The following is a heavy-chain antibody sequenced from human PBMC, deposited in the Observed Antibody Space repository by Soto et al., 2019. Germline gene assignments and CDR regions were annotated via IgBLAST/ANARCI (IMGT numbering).Heavy chain of an antibody. J-gene: IGHJ6*02. V-gene: IGHV1-69*13. CDR1: GGTFSSYA. CDR3: ARAGVLDYDFWSGYSAAPGGHDYYGMDV. D-gene: IGHD3-3*01. CDR2: IIPIFGTA. Sequence: EEKKRRASVKVSCKASGGTFSSYAISWVRQAPGQGLDWMGGIIPIFGTANYAQKFQGRVTITADESTSTAYMELSSLRSEDTAVYYCARAGVLDYDFWSGYSAAPGGHDYYGMDVWGQGTTVTVSS.